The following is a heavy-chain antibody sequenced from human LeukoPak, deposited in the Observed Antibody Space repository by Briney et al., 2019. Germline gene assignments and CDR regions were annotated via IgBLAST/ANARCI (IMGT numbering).Heavy chain of an antibody. CDR3: ARGPRVGYRPTVAGIHYYYYYMDV. CDR2: INHSGST. D-gene: IGHD6-19*01. V-gene: IGHV4-34*01. J-gene: IGHJ6*03. Sequence: SETLSLTCAVYGGSFSGYYWSWIRQPPGKGLEWIGEINHSGSTNYNPSLKSRVTISVDTSKNQFSLKLSSVTAADTAVYYCARGPRVGYRPTVAGIHYYYYYMDVWGKGTTVTVSS. CDR1: GGSFSGYY.